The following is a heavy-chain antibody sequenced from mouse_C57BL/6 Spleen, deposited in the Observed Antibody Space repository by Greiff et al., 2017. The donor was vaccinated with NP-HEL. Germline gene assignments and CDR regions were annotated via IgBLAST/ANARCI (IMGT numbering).Heavy chain of an antibody. CDR1: GFTFSDYG. D-gene: IGHD1-1*01. CDR2: ISSGSSTI. Sequence: DVKLVESGGGLVKPGGSLKLSCAASGFTFSDYGMHWVRQAPEKGLEWVAYISSGSSTIYYADTVKGRFTISRDNAKNTLFLQMTSLRSEDTAMYYCAKLITPMDYWGQGTSVTVSS. V-gene: IGHV5-17*01. CDR3: AKLITPMDY. J-gene: IGHJ4*01.